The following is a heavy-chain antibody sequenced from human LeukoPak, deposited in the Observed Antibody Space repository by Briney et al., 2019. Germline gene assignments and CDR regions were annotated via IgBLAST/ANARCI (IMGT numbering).Heavy chain of an antibody. CDR2: IYYSGST. Sequence: SQTLSLTCTVSGGSISSYYWSWIRQPPGKGLEWIGYIYYSGSTNYNPSLKSRVTISVDTSKNQFSLKLSSVTAADTAVYYCARGGTPYYFDCWGQGTLVTVSS. CDR1: GGSISSYY. CDR3: ARGGTPYYFDC. V-gene: IGHV4-59*01. D-gene: IGHD3-16*01. J-gene: IGHJ4*02.